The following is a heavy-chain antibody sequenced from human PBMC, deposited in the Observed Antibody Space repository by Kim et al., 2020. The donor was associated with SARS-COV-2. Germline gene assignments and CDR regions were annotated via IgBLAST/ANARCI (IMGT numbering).Heavy chain of an antibody. CDR3: ASSSYFEGAFDI. J-gene: IGHJ3*02. CDR2: IYYSGST. Sequence: SEPLSLTCTVSGGSISSYYWSWIRQPPGKGLEWIGYIYYSGSTNYNPSLKSRVTISVDTSKNQFSLKLSSVTAADTAVYYCASSSYFEGAFDIWGQGTMV. CDR1: GGSISSYY. D-gene: IGHD3-10*01. V-gene: IGHV4-59*01.